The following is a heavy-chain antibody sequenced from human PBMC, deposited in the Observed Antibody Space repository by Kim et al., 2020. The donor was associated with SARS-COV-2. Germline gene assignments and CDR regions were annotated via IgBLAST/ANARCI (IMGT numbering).Heavy chain of an antibody. CDR2: IYYSGTT. J-gene: IGHJ4*02. V-gene: IGHV4-39*01. Sequence: SETLSLTCTVSGGSISTTNYYWDWIRQPPGKGLEWIGSIYYSGTTYNNPSLKSRATISVDTSKNQFSLRLSSVTAADTAIYYCARAYYFGSGSYYKYWGQGILVTVSS. CDR3: ARAYYFGSGSYYKY. D-gene: IGHD3-10*01. CDR1: GGSISTTNYY.